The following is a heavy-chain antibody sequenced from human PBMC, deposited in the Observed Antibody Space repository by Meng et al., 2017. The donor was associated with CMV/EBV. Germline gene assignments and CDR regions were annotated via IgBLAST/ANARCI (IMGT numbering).Heavy chain of an antibody. CDR3: ARSMVVAGDWFDP. D-gene: IGHD2-15*01. Sequence: QWPLPVSGPGLPKPSKTLSLTCTVSGGAISSYYWSWIRKPAGKGLEWIGRIYTSGSTNYNPSLKSRVTMSVDTSKNQFSLKLSSVTAADTAVYYCARSMVVAGDWFDPWGQGTLVTVSS. V-gene: IGHV4-4*07. CDR1: GGAISSYY. J-gene: IGHJ5*02. CDR2: IYTSGST.